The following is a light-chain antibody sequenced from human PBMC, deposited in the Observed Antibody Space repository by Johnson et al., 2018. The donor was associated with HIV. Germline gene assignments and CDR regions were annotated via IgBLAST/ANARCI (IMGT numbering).Light chain of an antibody. CDR1: SSNIGNNY. Sequence: HSVLTQPPSVSAAPGQKVTISCSGSSSNIGNNYVSWYQQLPGTAPKLLIYENNKRPSGIPDRFSGSKSGTSATLGITGLQTGDEADYYCGTWDSSLGGVFGTGTKVTVL. V-gene: IGLV1-51*02. J-gene: IGLJ1*01. CDR3: GTWDSSLGGV. CDR2: ENN.